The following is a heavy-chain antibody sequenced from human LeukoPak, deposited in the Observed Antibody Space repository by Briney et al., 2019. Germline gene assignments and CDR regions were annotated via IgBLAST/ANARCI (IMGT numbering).Heavy chain of an antibody. Sequence: GGSLRLSCAASGFTFSTYGMHWVRQAPGKGLEWVSYISSSGSTMYYADSVKGRFTISRDNAKNSLYLQMNSLRAEDTAVYYCAREAISGYSDWGQGTLVTVSS. CDR3: AREAISGYSD. V-gene: IGHV3-48*04. CDR2: ISSSGSTM. CDR1: GFTFSTYG. J-gene: IGHJ4*02. D-gene: IGHD3-22*01.